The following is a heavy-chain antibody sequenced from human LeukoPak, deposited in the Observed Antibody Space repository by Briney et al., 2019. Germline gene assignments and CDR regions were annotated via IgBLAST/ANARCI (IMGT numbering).Heavy chain of an antibody. D-gene: IGHD2-15*01. CDR3: AKAGGLRVAALQGYFDY. CDR1: GFTFSSYA. J-gene: IGHJ4*02. CDR2: ICGSGGST. V-gene: IGHV3-23*01. Sequence: GGSLRLSCAVSGFTFSSYAMSWVRQAPGKGLVWVLGICGSGGSTYYADSVKSRFTISRDNSKNTLYLQMSSLRAEDTAVYYCAKAGGLRVAALQGYFDYWGQGTLVSVSS.